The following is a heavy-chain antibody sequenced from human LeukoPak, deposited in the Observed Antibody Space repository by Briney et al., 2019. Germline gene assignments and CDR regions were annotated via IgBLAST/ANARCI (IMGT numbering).Heavy chain of an antibody. D-gene: IGHD3-10*01. J-gene: IGHJ4*02. CDR1: GYTVSTNY. CDR2: IDTEGTT. V-gene: IGHV3-53*01. CDR3: ARNFFGSGSFYFEPSYYFDY. Sequence: GGSLRLSCAASGYTVSTNYMSWVRQAPGKGLEWVSIIDTEGTTKYADSVKGRFTMSRDNSKNTLFLQMNSLRAEDTAVYYCARNFFGSGSFYFEPSYYFDYWGQGTPVTVSS.